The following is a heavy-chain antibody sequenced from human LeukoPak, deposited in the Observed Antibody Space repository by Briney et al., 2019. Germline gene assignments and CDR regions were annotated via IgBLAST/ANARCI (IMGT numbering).Heavy chain of an antibody. CDR1: GFTFSSYS. V-gene: IGHV3-48*01. Sequence: GGSLRLSCAASGFTFSSYSMNWVRQAPGKGLEWVSYISSSSSTIYYADSVKGRFTISRDNAKNSLYLQMNSLRAEDTAVYYCASAPEATWQLVTDAFDIWGQGTMVTVSS. D-gene: IGHD6-6*01. CDR2: ISSSSSTI. J-gene: IGHJ3*02. CDR3: ASAPEATWQLVTDAFDI.